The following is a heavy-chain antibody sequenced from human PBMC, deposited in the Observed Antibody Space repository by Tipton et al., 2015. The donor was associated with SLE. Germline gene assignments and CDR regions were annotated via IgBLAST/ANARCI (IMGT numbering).Heavy chain of an antibody. J-gene: IGHJ3*02. CDR1: GGSISSYY. D-gene: IGHD5-24*01. CDR3: ARHRWRWNDAFDI. V-gene: IGHV4-59*04. Sequence: TLSLTCTVSGGSISSYYWSWIRQPPGKGLEWIGYIYYSGSTYYNPSLKSRVTISEDTSKNQFSLKLSSVTAADTAVYYCARHRWRWNDAFDIWGQGTMVTVSS. CDR2: IYYSGST.